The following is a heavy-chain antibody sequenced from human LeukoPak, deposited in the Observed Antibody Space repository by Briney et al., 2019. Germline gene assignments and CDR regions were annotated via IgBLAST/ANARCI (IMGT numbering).Heavy chain of an antibody. Sequence: SETLFLTCADYGGSFSGYYWSWIRQPPGKGLEWIGEINHSGSTNYNPSLKSRVTISVDTSKNQFSLKLSPVTAADTAVYYCARGGGRSGYAFRDYWGQGTLVTVSS. J-gene: IGHJ4*02. CDR1: GGSFSGYY. V-gene: IGHV4-34*01. D-gene: IGHD3-9*01. CDR2: INHSGST. CDR3: ARGGGRSGYAFRDY.